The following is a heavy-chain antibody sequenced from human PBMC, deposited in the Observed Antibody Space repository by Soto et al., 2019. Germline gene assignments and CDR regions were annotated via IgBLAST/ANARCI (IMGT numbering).Heavy chain of an antibody. CDR2: ISGSGGST. D-gene: IGHD6-6*01. V-gene: IGHV3-23*01. Sequence: GGSLRLSCAASGFTFSSYAMSWVSQAQGKGLEWVSAISGSGGSTYSADSVKGRFTISTDNSKNTPYLQMNSLRDEDTAVYYCAKGWQLGHDAFDIWGQGTMVTVSS. CDR3: AKGWQLGHDAFDI. J-gene: IGHJ3*02. CDR1: GFTFSSYA.